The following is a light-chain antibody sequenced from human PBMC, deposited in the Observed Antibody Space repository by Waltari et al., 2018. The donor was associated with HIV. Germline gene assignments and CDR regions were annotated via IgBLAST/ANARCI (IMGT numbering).Light chain of an antibody. CDR1: TSNIGANYD. CDR2: GSR. Sequence: QSVLTQPPAVSGALGQRVSISCTGTTSNIGANYDVHWYQQYPGRAPKVLVYGSRHRPSGVPDRFSGSKSGSSASLAITGLQAEDEAEYYCQSYDSSLSGSVFGGGTK. J-gene: IGLJ2*01. CDR3: QSYDSSLSGSV. V-gene: IGLV1-40*01.